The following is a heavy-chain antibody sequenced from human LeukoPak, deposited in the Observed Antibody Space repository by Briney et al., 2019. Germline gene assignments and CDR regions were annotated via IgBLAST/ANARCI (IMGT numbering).Heavy chain of an antibody. V-gene: IGHV4-59*01. CDR2: IYYRGST. CDR3: ARLSGYSSGHYYSDY. J-gene: IGHJ4*02. D-gene: IGHD3-22*01. Sequence: SETLSLTCTVSGGSISSDYWSWIRQPPGKGLEWIGYIYYRGSTNYSPSLKSRVTISVDTSKNQFSLKLSSVIAADTAVYYCARLSGYSSGHYYSDYWGQGTLVTVSS. CDR1: GGSISSDY.